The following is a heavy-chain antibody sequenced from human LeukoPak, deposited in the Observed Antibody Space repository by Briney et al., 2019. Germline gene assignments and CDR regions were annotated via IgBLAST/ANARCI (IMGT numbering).Heavy chain of an antibody. CDR3: ARGDSYYTAMIY. D-gene: IGHD5-18*01. CDR1: GFPSSSYS. V-gene: IGHV3-21*01. J-gene: IGHJ4*02. CDR2: ISSSSSYI. Sequence: PGGSLNLSGAPPGFPSSSYSMNWVRQAPGKGREWVSSISSSSSYIYYADSVKGRFTISRDNAKNSLYLQMNSLRAEDTAVYYCARGDSYYTAMIYWGQGTLVTVSS.